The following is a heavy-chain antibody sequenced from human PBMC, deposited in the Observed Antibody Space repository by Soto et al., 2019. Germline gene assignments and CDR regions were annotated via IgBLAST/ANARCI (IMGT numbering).Heavy chain of an antibody. Sequence: NPSETLSLTXAVYGGSFSGYYWSWIRQPPGKGLEWIGEINHSGSTNYNPSLKSRVTISVDTSKNQFSLKLSSVTAADTAVYYCARVRHMYAIHYWGQGTLVTVSS. CDR3: ARVRHMYAIHY. CDR1: GGSFSGYY. D-gene: IGHD2-8*01. V-gene: IGHV4-34*01. J-gene: IGHJ4*02. CDR2: INHSGST.